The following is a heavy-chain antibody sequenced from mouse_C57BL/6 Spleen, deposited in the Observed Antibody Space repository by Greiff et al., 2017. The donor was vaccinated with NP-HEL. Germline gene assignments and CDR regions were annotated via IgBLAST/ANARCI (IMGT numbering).Heavy chain of an antibody. Sequence: VQLHQSGPELVKPGASVKISCKASGYTFTDYYMNWVKQSHGKSLEWIGDINPNNGGTSYNQKFKGKATLTVDKSSSTAYMELRSLTSEDSAVYYCATGTFDYWGQGTTLTVSS. J-gene: IGHJ2*01. CDR3: ATGTFDY. V-gene: IGHV1-26*01. CDR2: INPNNGGT. D-gene: IGHD2-14*01. CDR1: GYTFTDYY.